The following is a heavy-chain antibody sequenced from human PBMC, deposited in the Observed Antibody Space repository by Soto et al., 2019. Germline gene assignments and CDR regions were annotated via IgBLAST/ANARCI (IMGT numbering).Heavy chain of an antibody. V-gene: IGHV1-3*01. Sequence: ASVKVSCKASGYTFTSYAMHWVRQAPGQRLEWMGRINAGNGNTKYSQKFQGRVTITRDTSASTAYMELSSLRSEDTAVYYCARGGGVGWTSAEVADYWGQGTLVTVSS. CDR1: GYTFTSYA. J-gene: IGHJ4*02. CDR3: ARGGGVGWTSAEVADY. CDR2: INAGNGNT. D-gene: IGHD3-16*01.